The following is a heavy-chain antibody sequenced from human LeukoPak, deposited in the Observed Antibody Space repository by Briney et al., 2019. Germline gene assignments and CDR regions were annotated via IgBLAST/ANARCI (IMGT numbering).Heavy chain of an antibody. J-gene: IGHJ4*02. CDR1: GYSFTDYY. V-gene: IGHV1-2*04. D-gene: IGHD2-8*01. Sequence: ASLQVSCKASGYSFTDYYIHWVRQAPGQGLEWMGWINPFSGGTKYAQKFPGWVTMTRDTSISTAYMELSRLTSDDTAVYYCARSGTTNVLMVYAPFDYWGQGTLVTVSS. CDR3: ARSGTTNVLMVYAPFDY. CDR2: INPFSGGT.